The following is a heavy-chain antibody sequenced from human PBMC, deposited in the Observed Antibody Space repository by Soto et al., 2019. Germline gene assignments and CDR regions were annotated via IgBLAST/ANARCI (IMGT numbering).Heavy chain of an antibody. CDR2: IYHSGST. CDR3: ARDRRYYGSGTPAGRLKYGMDV. V-gene: IGHV4-30-2*01. J-gene: IGHJ6*01. CDR1: VGSISSGGYY. Sequence: SEALSLTCAFSVGSISSGGYYWSWIRQPPGKGLASIGYIYHSGSTYYNPSLKSRVTISVDRSKNQFSLKLSSVTAADTAVYYCARDRRYYGSGTPAGRLKYGMDVWGQGTTVTVSS. D-gene: IGHD3-10*01.